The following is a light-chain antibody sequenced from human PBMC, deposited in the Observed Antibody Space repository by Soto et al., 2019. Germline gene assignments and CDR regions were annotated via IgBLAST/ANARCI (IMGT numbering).Light chain of an antibody. CDR1: QSVGSTY. J-gene: IGKJ1*01. CDR2: DAS. CDR3: QQRDNWPWT. V-gene: IGKV3-11*01. Sequence: EIVVKQSPGTLSLTQGERAALSCRASQSVGSTYLAWYQQKSGQAPRLLIFDASNRAAGTPARFSGSGSGTDFTLTISSLEPEDFAVYYCQQRDNWPWTFGQGTKVDI.